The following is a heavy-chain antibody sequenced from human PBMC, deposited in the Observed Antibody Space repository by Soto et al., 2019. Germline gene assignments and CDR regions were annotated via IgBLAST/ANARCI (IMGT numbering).Heavy chain of an antibody. Sequence: QVQLVQSGAEVRKPGASVTVSCRSSGDSFNDYYIHWVRQAPGQGFEWMGWINPNGGVTKYAQKFHGWVSMTRDTSIRTVYMQLSRLRSDDTAVYYCVRESGGATATLDYYYFYMDVWGTGTTVTVSS. D-gene: IGHD5-12*01. CDR1: GDSFNDYY. CDR2: INPNGGVT. CDR3: VRESGGATATLDYYYFYMDV. V-gene: IGHV1-2*04. J-gene: IGHJ6*03.